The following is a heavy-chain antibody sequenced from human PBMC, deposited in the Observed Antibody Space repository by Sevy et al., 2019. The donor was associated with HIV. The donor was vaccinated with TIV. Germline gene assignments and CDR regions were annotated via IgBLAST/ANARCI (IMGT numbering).Heavy chain of an antibody. CDR1: GFTFSSYA. D-gene: IGHD3-22*01. CDR2: IRGSGGST. Sequence: GESLKISCAASGFTFSSYAMSWVRQAPGKGLEWVSTIRGSGGSTYYADSVKGRFTISRDNSKNTLYLQMNSLRAEDTTIYYCHGDYDSSQLASYYYYGIDVWGQGTTVTVSS. V-gene: IGHV3-23*01. J-gene: IGHJ6*02. CDR3: HGDYDSSQLASYYYYGIDV.